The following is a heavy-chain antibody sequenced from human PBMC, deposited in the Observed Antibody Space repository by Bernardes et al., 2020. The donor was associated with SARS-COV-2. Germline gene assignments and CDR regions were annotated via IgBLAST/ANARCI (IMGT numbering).Heavy chain of an antibody. CDR2: IYTSGST. J-gene: IGHJ6*03. CDR1: GGSISSYY. D-gene: IGHD3-3*01. V-gene: IGHV4-4*07. CDR3: ARDWGTYDFWTRYYYYYMDV. Sequence: SETLSLTCTVSGGSISSYYWSWIRQPAGKGLEWIGRIYTSGSTNYNPSLKSRVTMSVDTSKNQFSLKLSSVTAADTAMYYCARDWGTYDFWTRYYYYYMDVWGKGTTVTVSS.